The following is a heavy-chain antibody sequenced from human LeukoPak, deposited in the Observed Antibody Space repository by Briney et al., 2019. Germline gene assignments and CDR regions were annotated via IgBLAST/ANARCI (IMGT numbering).Heavy chain of an antibody. Sequence: PGGSLRLSCAASGFSVFSNYMTWVRQAPGKGLEWVAVSYRRDTTFYADAVKGRFTISRDNSKNTLYLQMNSLRAEDTAVYYCAREEIVVVPAGAFDIWGQGTMVTVSS. CDR2: SYRRDTT. CDR1: GFSVFSNY. V-gene: IGHV3-66*03. J-gene: IGHJ3*02. D-gene: IGHD2-2*01. CDR3: AREEIVVVPAGAFDI.